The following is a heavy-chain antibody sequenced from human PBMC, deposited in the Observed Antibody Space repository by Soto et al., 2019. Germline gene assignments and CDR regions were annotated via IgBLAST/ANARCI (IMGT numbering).Heavy chain of an antibody. V-gene: IGHV1-18*01. CDR1: GYTFTSYS. J-gene: IGHJ4*02. D-gene: IGHD5-18*01. CDR3: ARDVGYGLIDY. Sequence: QVQLVQSGAEVKKPGASVKVSCKASGYTFTSYSISWVRQAPGQGLEWMGWISAYNGNTYHARKLQGGVTITTHTSTSPAYMELRSLRSDDPAVYYCARDVGYGLIDYWGQGTLVTVSS. CDR2: ISAYNGNT.